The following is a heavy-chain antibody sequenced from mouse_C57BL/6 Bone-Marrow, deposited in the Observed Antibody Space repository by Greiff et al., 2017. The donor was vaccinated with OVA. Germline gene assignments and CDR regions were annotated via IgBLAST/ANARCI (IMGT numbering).Heavy chain of an antibody. CDR2: ISNGGGST. Sequence: GHLVESGGGLVQPGGSLKLSCAASGFTFSDYYMYWVRQTPEKRLEWVAYISNGGGSTYYPDTVKGRFTISRDNAKNTLYLQMGRLKSEDTAMYYCARGYDLWFAYWGQGTLVTVSA. CDR3: ARGYDLWFAY. CDR1: GFTFSDYY. V-gene: IGHV5-12*01. J-gene: IGHJ3*01. D-gene: IGHD2-2*01.